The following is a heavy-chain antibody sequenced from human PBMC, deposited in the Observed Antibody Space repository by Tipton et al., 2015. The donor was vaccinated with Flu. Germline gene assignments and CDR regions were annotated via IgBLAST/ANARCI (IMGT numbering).Heavy chain of an antibody. CDR3: ARFSVRGESDY. J-gene: IGHJ4*02. CDR1: GGSINSYY. V-gene: IGHV4-4*07. Sequence: TLSLTCTVSGGSINSYYWSWIRQPAGKELEWIGRIYSSGSTNYNPSLKSRVTMLVDTSKNQFSLKMSSVTAADTAVYYWARFSVRGESDYWGQGTLVTVSS. CDR2: IYSSGST. D-gene: IGHD3-10*01.